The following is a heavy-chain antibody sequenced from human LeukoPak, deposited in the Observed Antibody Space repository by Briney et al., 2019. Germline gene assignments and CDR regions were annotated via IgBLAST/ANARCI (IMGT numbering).Heavy chain of an antibody. D-gene: IGHD4-11*01. CDR1: GFTFSNYA. CDR3: AKDLTSPFYPNYFDC. V-gene: IGHV3-23*01. Sequence: PGGSLRLSCVASGFTFSNYAMSWVRQAPGRGLEYVLGISGSGDNTYYADSVMGRFTVSRDNSKNTLSLQMHSLRAEDTATYYCAKDLTSPFYPNYFDCRGQGTLVTVSS. J-gene: IGHJ4*02. CDR2: ISGSGDNT.